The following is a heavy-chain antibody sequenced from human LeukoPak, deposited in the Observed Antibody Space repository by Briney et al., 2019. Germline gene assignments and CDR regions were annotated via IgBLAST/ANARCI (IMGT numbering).Heavy chain of an antibody. D-gene: IGHD2-21*02. V-gene: IGHV3-23*01. Sequence: GGSLRLSCAASGFTFRSYAMTWVRQAPGKGLEWVSSISDSGTSTYYADSVKGRFTISRDNSKNTLYLQMNSLRAEDTAVYYCAKQVCGADCYYYYGMDVWGQGTMVTVSS. CDR3: AKQVCGADCYYYYGMDV. CDR2: ISDSGTST. J-gene: IGHJ6*02. CDR1: GFTFRSYA.